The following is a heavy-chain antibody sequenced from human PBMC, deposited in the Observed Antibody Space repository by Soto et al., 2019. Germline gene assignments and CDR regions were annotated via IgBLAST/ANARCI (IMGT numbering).Heavy chain of an antibody. CDR3: ARAAMGGSSWPFDY. Sequence: QVQLQESGPGLVKPSGTLSLTCAVSGGSISSSNWWSWVRQPPGKGLEWIGEIYHSGNTNYNPSLKSRVTISIDKSKNQFSLKLGSVTAADTAVYYCARAAMGGSSWPFDYWGQGTLVTVSS. V-gene: IGHV4-4*02. CDR1: GGSISSSNW. J-gene: IGHJ4*02. D-gene: IGHD6-13*01. CDR2: IYHSGNT.